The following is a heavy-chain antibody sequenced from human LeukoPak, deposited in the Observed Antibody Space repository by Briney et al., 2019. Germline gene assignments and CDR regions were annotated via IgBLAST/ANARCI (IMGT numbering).Heavy chain of an antibody. CDR2: VYSDGKT. CDR1: GFTVSTNY. V-gene: IGHV3-53*01. Sequence: GGSLRLSCAASGFTVSTNYMSWARQAPGKGLEWVSVVYSDGKTCYADAVKGRFTISKDSSRNTLYLQMNSPRAEDTAVYYCEGWERPFDYWGQGTLVTVSS. CDR3: EGWERPFDY. J-gene: IGHJ4*02. D-gene: IGHD1-26*01.